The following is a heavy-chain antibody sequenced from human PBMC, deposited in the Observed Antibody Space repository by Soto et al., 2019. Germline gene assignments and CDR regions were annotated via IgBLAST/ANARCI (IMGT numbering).Heavy chain of an antibody. Sequence: SETLSLTCTVSGGSISSYYWSWIRQPPGKGLEWIGYIYYSGSTNYNPSLKSRVTISVDTSKNQFSLKLSSVTAADTAVYYCARGLRRYSGYDSPNSYYFDYWGQGTLVTVSS. D-gene: IGHD5-12*01. CDR3: ARGLRRYSGYDSPNSYYFDY. CDR2: IYYSGST. J-gene: IGHJ4*02. CDR1: GGSISSYY. V-gene: IGHV4-59*08.